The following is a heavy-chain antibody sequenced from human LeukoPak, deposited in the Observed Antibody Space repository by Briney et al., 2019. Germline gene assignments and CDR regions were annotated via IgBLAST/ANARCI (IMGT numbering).Heavy chain of an antibody. CDR1: GYTFTSYG. D-gene: IGHD3-22*01. CDR3: ARGVYYYDSSGYYFDY. V-gene: IGHV1-18*01. Sequence: SVKVSCKASGYTFTSYGISWVRQAPGQGLGWMGWISAYNGNTNYAQKLQGRVTMTTDTSTSTAYMELRSLRSDDTAVYYCARGVYYYDSSGYYFDYWGQGTLVTVSS. J-gene: IGHJ4*02. CDR2: ISAYNGNT.